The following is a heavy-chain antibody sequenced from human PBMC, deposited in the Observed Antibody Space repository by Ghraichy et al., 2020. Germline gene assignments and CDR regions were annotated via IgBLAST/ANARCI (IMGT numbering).Heavy chain of an antibody. D-gene: IGHD6-19*01. Sequence: GESLNISCKGSGYSFTSYWIGWVRQMPGKGLEWMGIIYPGDSDTRYSPSFQGQVTISADKSISTAYLQWSSLKASDTAMYYYARRGGHRSSGWATIDYWGQGTLVTVSS. J-gene: IGHJ4*02. V-gene: IGHV5-51*01. CDR2: IYPGDSDT. CDR3: ARRGGHRSSGWATIDY. CDR1: GYSFTSYW.